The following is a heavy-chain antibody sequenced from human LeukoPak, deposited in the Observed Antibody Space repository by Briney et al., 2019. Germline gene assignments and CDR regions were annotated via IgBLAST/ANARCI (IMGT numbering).Heavy chain of an antibody. J-gene: IGHJ6*03. D-gene: IGHD5-18*01. CDR3: ASPRGYSYGAPDYYYMDV. Sequence: GGSLRLSCAASGFTFSSYSMNWVRQAPGKGLEWVSSISSSSSYIYYADSVKGRFTISRDNAKNSLYLQMNSLRAEDTAVYYCASPRGYSYGAPDYYYMDVWGKGTTVTVSS. CDR2: ISSSSSYI. V-gene: IGHV3-21*01. CDR1: GFTFSSYS.